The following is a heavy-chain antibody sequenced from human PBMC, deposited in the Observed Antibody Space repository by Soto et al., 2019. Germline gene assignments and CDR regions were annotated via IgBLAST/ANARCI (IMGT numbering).Heavy chain of an antibody. J-gene: IGHJ6*02. CDR3: TRDLTGYAMDV. D-gene: IGHD2-2*01. V-gene: IGHV3-48*03. CDR1: GFTFSSHS. CDR2: ISLNMKTI. Sequence: XESLELSCAASGFTFSSHSMNGVRQAPGKGLEWVSYISLNMKTIKYADSVKGRFTISRDNAKNSLYLQMNTLRAEDTAVYHCTRDLTGYAMDVWGQGTTVTVSS.